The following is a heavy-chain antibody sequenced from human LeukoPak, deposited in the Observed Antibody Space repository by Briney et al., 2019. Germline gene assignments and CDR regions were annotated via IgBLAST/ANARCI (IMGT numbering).Heavy chain of an antibody. CDR1: GFTVSSIY. Sequence: GGSPRLSCGASGFTVSSIYMSWVRQAPGKGLEWVSIIYTGGSTHYADSVKGRFTISRDNSKNTLYLQMNSLRAEDTAVYYCAKEDYWGQGTLVTVSS. J-gene: IGHJ4*02. CDR2: IYTGGST. CDR3: AKEDY. V-gene: IGHV3-66*02.